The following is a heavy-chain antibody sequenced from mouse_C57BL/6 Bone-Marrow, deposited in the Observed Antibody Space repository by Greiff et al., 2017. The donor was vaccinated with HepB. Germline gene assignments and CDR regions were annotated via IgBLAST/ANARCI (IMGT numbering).Heavy chain of an antibody. Sequence: VQLQQSGPELVKPGASVKISCKASGHAFSSSWMNWVKQRPGKGLEWIGRIYPGDGDTNYKGKFKGKATLTADKSSSTAYMQLSSLTSEDSAVYFCARDHYGSGNYYAMDYWGQGTSVTVSS. D-gene: IGHD1-1*01. V-gene: IGHV1-82*01. CDR1: GHAFSSSW. CDR2: IYPGDGDT. J-gene: IGHJ4*01. CDR3: ARDHYGSGNYYAMDY.